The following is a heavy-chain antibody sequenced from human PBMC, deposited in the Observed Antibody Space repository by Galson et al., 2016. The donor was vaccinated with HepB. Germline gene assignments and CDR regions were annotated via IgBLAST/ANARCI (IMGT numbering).Heavy chain of an antibody. CDR1: GFTFSSYV. J-gene: IGHJ6*02. V-gene: IGHV3-33*01. CDR2: IWNDGSNK. Sequence: SLRLSCAASGFTFSSYVMHWVRQAPGKGLEWVAVIWNDGSNKYYADSVRGRFTISRDNSKNTRYLQMNSLRAGDTAVYYCARENIVVVPTTILNYGLDVWGQGTTVTVSS. CDR3: ARENIVVVPTTILNYGLDV. D-gene: IGHD2-2*01.